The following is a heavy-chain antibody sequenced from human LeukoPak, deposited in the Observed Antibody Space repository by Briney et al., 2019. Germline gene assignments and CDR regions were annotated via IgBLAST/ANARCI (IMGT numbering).Heavy chain of an antibody. D-gene: IGHD2-2*01. J-gene: IGHJ6*03. Sequence: ASVKVSCKASGYTFNNYGISWVRQAPGQGLEWMGWVTSYNGDTNYAQKFQGRVTMSTDTSTSTAYMELSSLRSEDTAVYYCARETRENYYYYMDVWGKGTTVTVSS. CDR3: ARETRENYYYYMDV. V-gene: IGHV1-18*01. CDR2: VTSYNGDT. CDR1: GYTFNNYG.